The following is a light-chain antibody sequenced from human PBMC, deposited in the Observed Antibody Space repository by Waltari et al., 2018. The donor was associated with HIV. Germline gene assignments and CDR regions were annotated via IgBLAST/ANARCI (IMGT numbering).Light chain of an antibody. V-gene: IGLV3-9*01. CDR1: NIGRQN. CDR2: RDN. Sequence: SYDLPQPLSVSVALGQTATLPCGANNIGRQNVCWYQQMPGQTPVLIIYRDNTRPSGIPERFSGSNSGNTATLTIRRAQAGDEADYYCQVRVSNSVVFGGGTNLTVL. J-gene: IGLJ2*01. CDR3: QVRVSNSVV.